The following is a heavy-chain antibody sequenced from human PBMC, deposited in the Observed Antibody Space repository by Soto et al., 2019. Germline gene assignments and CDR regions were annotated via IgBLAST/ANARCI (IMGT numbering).Heavy chain of an antibody. CDR2: ISGSCGST. CDR3: AKDWSLVEWELLLFDY. D-gene: IGHD1-26*01. CDR1: GFTFSDYA. J-gene: IGHJ4*02. Sequence: PGGSLRLSCAASGFTFSDYAMTWVRQAPGKGLEWVSAISGSCGSTYYADSVKGRFTISRDNSKNTLYLQMNSLRAEDTAVYYCAKDWSLVEWELLLFDYWGQGTLVTVSS. V-gene: IGHV3-23*01.